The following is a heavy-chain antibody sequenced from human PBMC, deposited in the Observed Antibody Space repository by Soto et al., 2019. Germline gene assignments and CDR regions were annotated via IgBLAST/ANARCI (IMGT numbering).Heavy chain of an antibody. V-gene: IGHV2-5*02. CDR1: GFSLSTSAVG. CDR2: IYWDDDK. D-gene: IGHD2-15*01. Sequence: QITLKESGPALVKPTETLTLTCTFSGFSLSTSAVGVGWIRQPPGKALEWLAVIYWDDDKTYSPSLNNRLTITKDTSKDQVVLVMTNLDPVDTATYYCARREGYCGGTKCQMRAFDFWGQGTMVTVSS. J-gene: IGHJ3*01. CDR3: ARREGYCGGTKCQMRAFDF.